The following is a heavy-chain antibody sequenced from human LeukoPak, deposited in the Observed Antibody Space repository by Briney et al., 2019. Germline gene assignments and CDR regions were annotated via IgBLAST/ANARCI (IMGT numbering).Heavy chain of an antibody. CDR3: ARAVTMVRGVIIGGYWLAP. CDR2: IYYRGST. Sequence: SETLSLTCTVSGGSVSTDSYYWSWIRQPPGKGLEWIGNIYYRGSTNYNPSLKSRVTISVDTSKNQFSLRLTSVTAADTAVYYCARAVTMVRGVIIGGYWLAPWGQGSLVTVSS. CDR1: GGSVSTDSYY. J-gene: IGHJ5*02. D-gene: IGHD3-10*01. V-gene: IGHV4-61*01.